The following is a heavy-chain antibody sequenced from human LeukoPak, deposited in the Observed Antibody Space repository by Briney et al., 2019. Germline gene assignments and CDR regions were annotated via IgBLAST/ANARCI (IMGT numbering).Heavy chain of an antibody. CDR1: GFTFSSYA. Sequence: PGGSLRLSCAASGFTFSSYAMSWVRQAPGKGLEWVSAISGSGGSTYYADSVKGRFTISRDNSKNTLYLQMNSLRAEDTAVYYCEKDRLISAFTPIDYWGQGTLVTVSS. J-gene: IGHJ4*02. D-gene: IGHD3-3*02. CDR2: ISGSGGST. V-gene: IGHV3-23*01. CDR3: EKDRLISAFTPIDY.